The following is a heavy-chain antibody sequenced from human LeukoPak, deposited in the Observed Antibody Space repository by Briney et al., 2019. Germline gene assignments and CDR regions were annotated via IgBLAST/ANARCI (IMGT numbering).Heavy chain of an antibody. CDR2: ISSSGRSI. Sequence: GGSLRLSCAASGVTFSSYSMNWVRQAPGKGLEWVSYISSSGRSILYADSVKGRFTVSRDNAKNSLYLQMNNLRAEDTAVYYCGREIPSGSYAPDYWGQGILVIVSS. J-gene: IGHJ4*02. CDR3: GREIPSGSYAPDY. V-gene: IGHV3-21*05. CDR1: GVTFSSYS. D-gene: IGHD1-26*01.